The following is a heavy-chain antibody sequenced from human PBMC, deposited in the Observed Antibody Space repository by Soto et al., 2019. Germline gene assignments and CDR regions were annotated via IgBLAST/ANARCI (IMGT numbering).Heavy chain of an antibody. CDR1: GFTFSSYA. J-gene: IGHJ6*02. D-gene: IGHD3-10*01. V-gene: IGHV3-30*07. CDR2: ISYDGSNK. Sequence: GGSLRLSCAASGFTFSSYAMHWFRQAPGKGLEWVAIISYDGSNKYYADSVKGRFTISRDNSRNTLYLQVNSLRADDTAIYYCAKDLHWFAMDVWGQGTTVTVSS. CDR3: AKDLHWFAMDV.